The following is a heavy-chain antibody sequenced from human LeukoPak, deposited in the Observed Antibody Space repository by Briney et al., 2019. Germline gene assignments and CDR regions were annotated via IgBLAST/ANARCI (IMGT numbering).Heavy chain of an antibody. D-gene: IGHD3-9*01. Sequence: SETLSLTCTVSGGSISSSSYYWGWIRQPPGKGLEWIGSIYHSGSTYYNPSLKSRVTISVDTSKNQFSLKLSSVTAADTAVYYCARNLYDILTGPEPYNWFDPWGQGTLVTVSS. CDR2: IYHSGST. CDR3: ARNLYDILTGPEPYNWFDP. J-gene: IGHJ5*02. V-gene: IGHV4-39*07. CDR1: GGSISSSSYY.